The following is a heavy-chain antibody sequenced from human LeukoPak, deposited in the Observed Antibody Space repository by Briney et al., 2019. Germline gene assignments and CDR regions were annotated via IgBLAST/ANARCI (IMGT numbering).Heavy chain of an antibody. CDR2: XXXXXGSX. V-gene: IGHV3-23*01. CDR1: GFTFXXXX. Sequence: QAGGSLRLSCAASGFTFXXXXMSWVRQTPGXXXXXXXXXXXXXGSXXXADSVKGRFTISRDNSKNTLYLQMNSLRAEDTAVYYCAKATLTYYYDSSGYYVRGDPLFDYWGQGTLVTVSS. CDR3: AKATLTYYYDSSGYYVRGDPLFDY. D-gene: IGHD3-22*01. J-gene: IGHJ4*02.